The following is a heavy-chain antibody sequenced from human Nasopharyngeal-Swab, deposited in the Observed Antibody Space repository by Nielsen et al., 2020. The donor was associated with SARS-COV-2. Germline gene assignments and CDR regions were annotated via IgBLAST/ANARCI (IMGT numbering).Heavy chain of an antibody. CDR3: ARQGVFVPAYFHQYYMDV. Sequence: GGSLRLYCAASGFSFSTYWMTWVRQAPGKGLEWVANIKQDGSEKYYVDSVKGRFTVSRDNPKNLLYLQVNSLGAEDTAVYYCARQGVFVPAYFHQYYMDVWGKGTTVTVSS. J-gene: IGHJ6*03. CDR2: IKQDGSEK. CDR1: GFSFSTYW. D-gene: IGHD3-16*02. V-gene: IGHV3-7*03.